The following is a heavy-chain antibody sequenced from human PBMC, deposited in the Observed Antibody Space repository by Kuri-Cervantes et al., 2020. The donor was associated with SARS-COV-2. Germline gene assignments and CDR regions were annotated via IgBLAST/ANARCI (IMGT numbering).Heavy chain of an antibody. CDR3: ARGGCGGDCYSEQYFDY. CDR2: ISSSGSTI. V-gene: IGHV3-48*04. D-gene: IGHD2-21*02. Sequence: GESLKISCAASGFTFSSYSMNWVRQAPGKGLEWVSYISSSGSTIYYADSVKGRFTISRDNAKNSLYLQMNSLRAEDTAVYYCARGGCGGDCYSEQYFDYWGQGTLVTVSS. CDR1: GFTFSSYS. J-gene: IGHJ4*02.